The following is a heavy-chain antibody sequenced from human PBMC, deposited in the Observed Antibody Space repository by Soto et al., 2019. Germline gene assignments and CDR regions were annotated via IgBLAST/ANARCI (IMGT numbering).Heavy chain of an antibody. CDR2: ISTYKGNT. V-gene: IGHV1-18*01. CDR3: ATRSPAFDY. J-gene: IGHJ4*02. CDR1: GYTFTSYG. Sequence: GPEVKKPGASVKVSCKTSGYTFTSYGISWVRQAPGQGLEWMGWISTYKGNTNYAQKFQGRVTMTTATSTSTAYMELRSLRSDDTAVYYCATRSPAFDYWGQGTLVTVSS.